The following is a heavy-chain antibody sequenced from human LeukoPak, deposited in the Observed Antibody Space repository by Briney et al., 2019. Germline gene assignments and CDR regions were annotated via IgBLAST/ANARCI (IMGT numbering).Heavy chain of an antibody. CDR3: ARDSWLTRQQLVLPGY. D-gene: IGHD6-13*01. V-gene: IGHV1-18*01. CDR2: ISAYNGNT. J-gene: IGHJ4*02. CDR1: GYTFTSYG. Sequence: ASVKVSCKASGYTFTSYGISWVRQAPGQGLEWMGWISAYNGNTNYAQKLQGRVTMTTDTSTSTAYMELRSLRSDDTAVYYCARDSWLTRQQLVLPGYWGQGTLVTVSS.